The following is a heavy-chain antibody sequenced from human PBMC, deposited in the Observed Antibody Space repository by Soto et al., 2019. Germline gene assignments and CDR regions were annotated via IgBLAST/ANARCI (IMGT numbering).Heavy chain of an antibody. CDR3: ARAGDLGYCSSTSCQRGDWFEP. J-gene: IGHJ5*02. V-gene: IGHV1-2*02. D-gene: IGHD2-2*01. CDR1: GYTFTGYY. Sequence: APVKVSCKASGYTFTGYYMHWVRQAPGQGLEWMGWINSNSGGTHYAQKFQGRVSMTRDTSISTAYMERSRLRSDDTAVYYCARAGDLGYCSSTSCQRGDWFEPWGQGTLVTVSS. CDR2: INSNSGGT.